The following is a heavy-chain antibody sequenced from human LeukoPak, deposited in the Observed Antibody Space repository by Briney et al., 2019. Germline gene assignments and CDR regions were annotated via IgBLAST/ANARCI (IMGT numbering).Heavy chain of an antibody. D-gene: IGHD6-19*01. CDR3: ARYDSSGWYGLDY. J-gene: IGHJ4*02. Sequence: GGSLRLSCAASGFTFSDYYMSWIRQAPGKGLEWVSYISSSCSTIYYADSVKGRFTISRDNAKNSLYLQMNSLRAEDTAVYYCARYDSSGWYGLDYWGQGTLVTVSS. V-gene: IGHV3-11*04. CDR2: ISSSCSTI. CDR1: GFTFSDYY.